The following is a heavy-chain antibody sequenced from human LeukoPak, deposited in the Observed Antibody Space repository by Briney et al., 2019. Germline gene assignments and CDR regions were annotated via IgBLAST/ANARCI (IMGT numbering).Heavy chain of an antibody. CDR3: ARASQVQLERRRFDY. CDR1: GGSISSGGYS. CDR2: IYHSGST. Sequence: SQTLSLTCAVSGGSISSGGYSWSWIRQPPGKGLEWIGYIYHSGSTYYNPSLKSRVTISVDTSKNQFSLKLSSATAADTAVYYCARASQVQLERRRFDYWGQGTLVTVSS. V-gene: IGHV4-30-2*01. J-gene: IGHJ4*02. D-gene: IGHD1-1*01.